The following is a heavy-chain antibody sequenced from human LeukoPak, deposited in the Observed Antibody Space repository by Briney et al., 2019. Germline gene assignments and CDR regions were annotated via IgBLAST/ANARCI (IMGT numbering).Heavy chain of an antibody. CDR1: GGSISSYY. CDR2: ISWNSGSI. J-gene: IGHJ3*02. D-gene: IGHD3-10*01. V-gene: IGHV3-9*01. CDR3: AKGDGSGSYYNNDAFDI. Sequence: LSLTCTVSGGSISSYYWTWVRQAPGKGLEWVSGISWNSGSIGYADSVKGRLTISRDNAKNSLYLQMNSLRAEDTALNYCAKGDGSGSYYNNDAFDIWGQGTMVTVSS.